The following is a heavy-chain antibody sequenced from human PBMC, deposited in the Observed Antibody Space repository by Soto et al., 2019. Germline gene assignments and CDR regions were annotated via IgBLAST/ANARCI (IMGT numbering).Heavy chain of an antibody. CDR3: ARGGVAVALNYFQH. D-gene: IGHD6-19*01. CDR1: GFTFSSYG. Sequence: QVQLVESGGGVVQPGRSLRLSCAASGFTFSSYGMHWVRQAPGKGLEWVAVIWYDGSNKYYADSVKGRFTISRDNSKNTLYLQMNSLRAEDTAVYYCARGGVAVALNYFQHWGQGTLVTVSS. CDR2: IWYDGSNK. V-gene: IGHV3-33*01. J-gene: IGHJ1*01.